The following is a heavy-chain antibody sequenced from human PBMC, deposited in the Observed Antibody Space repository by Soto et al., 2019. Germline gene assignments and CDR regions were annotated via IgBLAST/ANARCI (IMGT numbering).Heavy chain of an antibody. CDR3: ARDEYYYGMDV. V-gene: IGHV4-31*03. J-gene: IGHJ6*02. Sequence: SETLSLTCTVSGGSISSGGYYWSCIRQHPGKGLEWIGYIYYSGSTYYNPSLKSRVTISVDTSKNQFSLKLSSVTAADTAVYYCARDEYYYGMDVWGQGTTVTVSS. CDR1: GGSISSGGYY. CDR2: IYYSGST.